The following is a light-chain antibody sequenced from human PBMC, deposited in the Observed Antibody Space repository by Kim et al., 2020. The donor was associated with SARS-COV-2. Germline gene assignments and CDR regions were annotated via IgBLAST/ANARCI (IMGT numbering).Light chain of an antibody. CDR2: AAS. CDR1: QSISSY. Sequence: SASVGDRVTIPCRASQSISSYLNWYQQKPGKAPKLLIYAASSLQSGVPSRFSGSGSGTDFTLTISSLQPEDFATYYCQQSYSTPYTFGQGTKLEI. J-gene: IGKJ2*01. V-gene: IGKV1-39*01. CDR3: QQSYSTPYT.